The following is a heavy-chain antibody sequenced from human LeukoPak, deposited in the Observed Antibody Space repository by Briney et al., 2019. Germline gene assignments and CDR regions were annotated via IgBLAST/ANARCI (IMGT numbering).Heavy chain of an antibody. CDR2: IKQDGSEK. Sequence: GGSLRLPCVASGFTFSSYWMSWVRQAPGKGLEWVANIKQDGSEKYYVDSVKGRFTISRDNAKNSLYLQMNSLRAEDTAVYYCARVGVYYDILTGYRLDAFDIWGQGTMVTVSS. J-gene: IGHJ3*02. V-gene: IGHV3-7*03. CDR1: GFTFSSYW. CDR3: ARVGVYYDILTGYRLDAFDI. D-gene: IGHD3-9*01.